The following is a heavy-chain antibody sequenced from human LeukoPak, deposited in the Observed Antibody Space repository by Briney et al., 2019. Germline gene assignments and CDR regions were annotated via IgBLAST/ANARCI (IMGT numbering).Heavy chain of an antibody. D-gene: IGHD3-22*01. Sequence: GGSLRLSCAASGFNFNHATMTWVRQAPGKGLEWVSVIYSGGSTYYADSVKGRFTISRHNSKNTLYLQMNSLRAEDTAVYYCARGDYYDSSGYYGYWGQGTLVTVSS. CDR2: IYSGGST. CDR1: GFNFNHAT. V-gene: IGHV3-53*04. J-gene: IGHJ4*02. CDR3: ARGDYYDSSGYYGY.